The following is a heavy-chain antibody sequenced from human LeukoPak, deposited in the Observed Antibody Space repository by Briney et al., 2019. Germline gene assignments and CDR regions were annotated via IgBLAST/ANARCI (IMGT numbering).Heavy chain of an antibody. J-gene: IGHJ3*01. CDR3: ARNHYYVPGSSDT. CDR1: GFIFSTFG. V-gene: IGHV3-30*03. CDR2: ISYDGSNK. D-gene: IGHD3-10*01. Sequence: GGSLRLSCAASGFIFSTFGMHWVRQAPGKGLEWVALISYDGSNKYYADSVKGRFTISRDNSKNTLYLHVTSLRAEDTAVYYCARNHYYVPGSSDTWGQGTIVTVSS.